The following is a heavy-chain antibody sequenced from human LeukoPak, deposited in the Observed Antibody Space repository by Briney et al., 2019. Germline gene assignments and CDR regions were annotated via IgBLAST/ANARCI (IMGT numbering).Heavy chain of an antibody. CDR1: GGSISSYY. V-gene: IGHV4-59*01. Sequence: SENLSLTCTVSGGSISSYYWSWIRQPPGKGLEWIGYIYYSGSTNYNPSLKSRVTISVDTSKNQFSLKLSSVTAADTAVYYCARSTVVTPFDYWGQGTLVTVSS. CDR3: ARSTVVTPFDY. J-gene: IGHJ4*02. D-gene: IGHD4-23*01. CDR2: IYYSGST.